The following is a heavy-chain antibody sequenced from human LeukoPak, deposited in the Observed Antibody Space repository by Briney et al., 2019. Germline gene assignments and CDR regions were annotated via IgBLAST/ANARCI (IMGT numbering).Heavy chain of an antibody. CDR2: ISYDGSNK. V-gene: IGHV3-30*18. J-gene: IGHJ6*02. Sequence: GGSLRLSCAASAFIFSNHGMHWVRQAPGKGLEWVAIISYDGSNKYYADSVKGRFTISRDNSKNTLYLQMNSLRAENTVMYYCAKDQGPITIFGVVIGGMDVWGQGTTVTVSS. D-gene: IGHD3-3*01. CDR1: AFIFSNHG. CDR3: AKDQGPITIFGVVIGGMDV.